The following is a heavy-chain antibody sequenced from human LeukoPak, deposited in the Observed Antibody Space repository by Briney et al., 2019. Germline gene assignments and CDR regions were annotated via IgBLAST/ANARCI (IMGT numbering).Heavy chain of an antibody. CDR3: ASLTGYCSSTSCWGSDYYYYYMDV. J-gene: IGHJ6*03. CDR2: IYYSGST. V-gene: IGHV4-39*01. CDR1: GGSISSSSYY. D-gene: IGHD2-2*01. Sequence: PSETLSLTCTVSGGSISSSSYYWGWIRQPPGKGLEWIGSIYYSGSTYYNPPLKSRVTISVDTSKNQFSLKLSSVTAADTAVYYCASLTGYCSSTSCWGSDYYYYYMDVWGKGTTVTVSS.